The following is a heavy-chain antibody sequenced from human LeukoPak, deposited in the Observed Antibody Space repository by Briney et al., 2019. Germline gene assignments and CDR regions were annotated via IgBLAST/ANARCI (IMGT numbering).Heavy chain of an antibody. V-gene: IGHV1-3*01. D-gene: IGHD1-14*01. CDR3: ARSGTAWWYFDY. Sequence: ASVKVSCKASGYTFTSYAMHWVRQAPGQRLEWMGWINAGNGNTKYSQKFQGRVTITRDTSASTAYMELSSLRSEDTAVYYCARSGTAWWYFDYWGQGTLVTVSS. CDR2: INAGNGNT. J-gene: IGHJ4*02. CDR1: GYTFTSYA.